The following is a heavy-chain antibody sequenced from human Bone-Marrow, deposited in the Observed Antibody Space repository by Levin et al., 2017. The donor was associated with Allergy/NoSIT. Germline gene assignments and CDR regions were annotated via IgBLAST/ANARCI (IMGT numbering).Heavy chain of an antibody. V-gene: IGHV5-51*01. CDR1: GFDFGSDW. CDR3: ARSMGRSYYFYYYALDV. J-gene: IGHJ6*02. Sequence: GESLKISCKASGFDFGSDWTAWLRQMPGTGLELMGLIYPADSDIRYSPSFQGHVTISADTSIRTAYLQWSSLKASDTAVYYCARSMGRSYYFYYYALDVWGRGTTVTVSS. CDR2: IYPADSDI. D-gene: IGHD1-26*01.